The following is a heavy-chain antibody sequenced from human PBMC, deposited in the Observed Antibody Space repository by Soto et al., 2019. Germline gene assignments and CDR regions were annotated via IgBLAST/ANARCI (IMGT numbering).Heavy chain of an antibody. J-gene: IGHJ6*02. CDR2: IYPGDSDT. D-gene: IGHD3-10*01. CDR3: ARQVDSGSSYYYYYGMDV. Sequence: GESLKISCKGSGYSFTSYWIGWVRQMPGKGLEWMGIIYPGDSDTRYSPSFQGQVTISADKSISTAYLQWSSLKASDTAMYYCARQVDSGSSYYYYYGMDVWGQGTTVTVPS. V-gene: IGHV5-51*01. CDR1: GYSFTSYW.